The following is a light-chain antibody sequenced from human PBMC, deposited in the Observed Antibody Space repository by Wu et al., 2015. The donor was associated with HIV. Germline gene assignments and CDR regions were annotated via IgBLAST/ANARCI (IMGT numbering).Light chain of an antibody. CDR3: QQRGIWPPVT. V-gene: IGKV3D-20*02. Sequence: EIVLTQSPGTLSLSPGERATLSCRASQSVSSNYLAWYQQKPGQAPRLLIYAASSRATGIPDRFSGSGSGTDFTLTISRLEPEDFAVYYCQQRGIWPPVTFGGGTKVDIK. J-gene: IGKJ4*01. CDR1: QSVSSNY. CDR2: AAS.